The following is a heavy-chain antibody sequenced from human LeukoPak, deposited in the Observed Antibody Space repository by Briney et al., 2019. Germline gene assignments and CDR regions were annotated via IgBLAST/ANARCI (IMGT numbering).Heavy chain of an antibody. Sequence: GGSLRLSCAASGFTFSIYAMSSVRQAPGKGLEWVSGICGTGGNTYYADSVRGRFTISRDNSKNPVYLQMNMLRAEDTVVYYCAKDAIPSTVLYYFDYWGQGTLVTVSS. CDR3: AKDAIPSTVLYYFDY. CDR2: ICGTGGNT. V-gene: IGHV3-23*01. CDR1: GFTFSIYA. D-gene: IGHD1-26*01. J-gene: IGHJ4*02.